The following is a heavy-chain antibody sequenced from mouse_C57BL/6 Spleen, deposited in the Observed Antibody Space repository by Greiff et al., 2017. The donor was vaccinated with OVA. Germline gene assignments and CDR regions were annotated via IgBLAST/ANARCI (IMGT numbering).Heavy chain of an antibody. D-gene: IGHD2-4*01. CDR1: GFTFTDYY. CDR3: ARYGIYYDYDGDAMGY. J-gene: IGHJ4*01. Sequence: EVMLVESGGGLVQPGGSLSLSCAASGFTFTDYYMSWVRQPPGKALEWLGFIRNKANGYTTEYSASVKGRFTISRDNSQSILYLQMNALRAEDSATYYCARYGIYYDYDGDAMGYWGQGTSVTVSS. V-gene: IGHV7-3*01. CDR2: IRNKANGYTT.